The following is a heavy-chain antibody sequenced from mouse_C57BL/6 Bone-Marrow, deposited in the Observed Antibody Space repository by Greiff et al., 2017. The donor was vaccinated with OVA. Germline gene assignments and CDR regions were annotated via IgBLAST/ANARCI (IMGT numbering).Heavy chain of an antibody. Sequence: EVKLVESGGDLVKPGGSLKLSCAASGFTFSSYGMSWVRQTPDKRLEWVATISSGGSYAYYTDSVKGRFTISRDNGKITLYLQMSSLKSEDTAMYYCARHGDYGSFFDYWGQGTTLTVSS. V-gene: IGHV5-6*01. D-gene: IGHD1-1*01. CDR2: ISSGGSYA. J-gene: IGHJ2*01. CDR1: GFTFSSYG. CDR3: ARHGDYGSFFDY.